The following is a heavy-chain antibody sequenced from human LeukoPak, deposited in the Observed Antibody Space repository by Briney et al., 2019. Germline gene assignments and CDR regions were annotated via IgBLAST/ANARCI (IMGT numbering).Heavy chain of an antibody. CDR2: ISGRGGNT. Sequence: PGGSLRLSCADSGFTFSSYAMSWVRQAPGKGLEWVSAISGRGGNTYYADSVKGRFTISRDNSKSTLYLEMNSLRGDDTAVYYCSKALPYYYDGSGYYAIDYWGQGTLVTVSS. CDR3: SKALPYYYDGSGYYAIDY. D-gene: IGHD3-22*01. CDR1: GFTFSSYA. V-gene: IGHV3-23*01. J-gene: IGHJ4*02.